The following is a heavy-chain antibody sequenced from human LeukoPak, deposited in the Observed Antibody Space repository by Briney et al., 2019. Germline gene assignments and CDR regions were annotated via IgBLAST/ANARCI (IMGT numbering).Heavy chain of an antibody. Sequence: GGSLRLSCAASGFTFSDYYMSWIRQAPGKGLEWVSYISSSGSTIYYADSVKGRFTTSRDNAKNSLYLQMNSLRAEDTAVYYCARAHDYVWGSYRYLYYFDYWGQGTLVTVSS. CDR3: ARAHDYVWGSYRYLYYFDY. CDR2: ISSSGSTI. V-gene: IGHV3-11*01. J-gene: IGHJ4*02. D-gene: IGHD3-16*02. CDR1: GFTFSDYY.